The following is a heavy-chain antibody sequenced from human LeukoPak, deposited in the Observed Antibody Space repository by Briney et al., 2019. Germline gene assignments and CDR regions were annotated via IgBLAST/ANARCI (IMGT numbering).Heavy chain of an antibody. CDR2: ISPDGRNI. Sequence: GGSVGLSCAASGFTLSDYWMNWVRQVPGKGPVWVSHISPDGRNIAYADSVKGRFTISRDSAKNTLYLQMNSLRVGDTAVYYCVRDGGGTTPYDCWGQGTLVTVSS. D-gene: IGHD1-7*01. J-gene: IGHJ4*02. CDR3: VRDGGGTTPYDC. V-gene: IGHV3-74*01. CDR1: GFTLSDYW.